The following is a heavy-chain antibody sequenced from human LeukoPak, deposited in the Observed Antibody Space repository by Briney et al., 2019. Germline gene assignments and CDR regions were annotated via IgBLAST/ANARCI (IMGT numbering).Heavy chain of an antibody. V-gene: IGHV3-21*01. Sequence: GGSLRLSCAASGFTFASYSMNWVRQAPGKGLEWVSSISGDSTCIYNAGSVKGRFTISRDNAQASLYLQMISLRADDTAVYYCARVSGRLERQSDLDYWGQGTLVIVSS. CDR2: ISGDSTCI. J-gene: IGHJ4*02. CDR1: GFTFASYS. CDR3: ARVSGRLERQSDLDY. D-gene: IGHD1-1*01.